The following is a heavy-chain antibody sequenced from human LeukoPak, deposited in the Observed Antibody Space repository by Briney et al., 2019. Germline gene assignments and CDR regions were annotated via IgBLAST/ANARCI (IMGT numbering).Heavy chain of an antibody. J-gene: IGHJ4*02. D-gene: IGHD4-23*01. CDR2: MNPNSGNT. CDR3: ARGGPIYGGNSFDY. CDR1: GYTFTSYD. V-gene: IGHV1-8*01. Sequence: ASVNVSCKASGYTFTSYDISWVRQATGQGLEWMGWMNPNSGNTGYAQKFQGRVTMTRNTSISTAYMELSSLRSEDTAVYYCARGGPIYGGNSFDYWGQGTLVTVSS.